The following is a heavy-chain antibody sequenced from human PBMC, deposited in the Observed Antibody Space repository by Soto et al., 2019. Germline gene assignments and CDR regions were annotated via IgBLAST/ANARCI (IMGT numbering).Heavy chain of an antibody. CDR2: IIPMLGMS. Sequence: QVQLVQSGAEVTKPGSSVTVSCTASGDTFSRFTLSWVRQAPGQGLEWMGRIIPMLGMSNSALKFQGRVTITADKSTNKVYMHLNSLRSDDTAGYYCATSYGSGSAHFDSWGQGTLVTVSS. CDR3: ATSYGSGSAHFDS. V-gene: IGHV1-69*02. J-gene: IGHJ4*02. CDR1: GDTFSRFT. D-gene: IGHD3-10*01.